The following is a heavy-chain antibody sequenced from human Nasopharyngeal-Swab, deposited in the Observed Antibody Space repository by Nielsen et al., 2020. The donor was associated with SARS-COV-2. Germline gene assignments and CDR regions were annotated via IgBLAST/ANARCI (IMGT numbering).Heavy chain of an antibody. CDR1: GLTVSSTY. CDR3: ARGFRGFSD. D-gene: IGHD3-3*01. Sequence: GESLKISCAVSGLTVSSTYMSWVRQAPGKGLEWVGRTRNKVNSYSTVYAASVRGRFTISRDDSSTSVYLQMTNLKSEDTAVYYCARGFRGFSDWGQGTLVTVSS. J-gene: IGHJ4*02. V-gene: IGHV3-72*01. CDR2: TRNKVNSYST.